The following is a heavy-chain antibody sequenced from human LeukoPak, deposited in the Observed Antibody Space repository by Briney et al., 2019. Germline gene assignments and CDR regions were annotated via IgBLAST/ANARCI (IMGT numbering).Heavy chain of an antibody. CDR1: GYTFTGYY. V-gene: IGHV1-2*02. J-gene: IGHJ6*02. D-gene: IGHD2/OR15-2a*01. CDR3: ATGETTLNYYYGVDV. Sequence: ASVKVSCKASGYTFTGYYMHWVRQAPGQGLEWMGWINPNSGGTNYAQKFQGRVTMTRDTSISTAYMELCRLRSDDTALYYCATGETTLNYYYGVDVWGQGTTVTVSS. CDR2: INPNSGGT.